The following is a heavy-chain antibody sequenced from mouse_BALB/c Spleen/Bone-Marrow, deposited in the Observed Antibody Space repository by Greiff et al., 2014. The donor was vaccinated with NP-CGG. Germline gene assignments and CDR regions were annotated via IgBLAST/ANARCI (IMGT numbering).Heavy chain of an antibody. V-gene: IGHV5-12*02. D-gene: IGHD2-4*01. CDR3: ARPTIYYDYAGYAMDY. CDR1: GFTFSDYY. Sequence: EVQVVESGGGLVQPGGSLKLSCATSGFTFSDYYMYWVRQTPEKRLEWVAYISNGGGSTYYPDTVKGRFTISRDNAKNTLYLQMSRLKSEDTAMYYCARPTIYYDYAGYAMDYWGQGTSVTVSS. J-gene: IGHJ4*01. CDR2: ISNGGGST.